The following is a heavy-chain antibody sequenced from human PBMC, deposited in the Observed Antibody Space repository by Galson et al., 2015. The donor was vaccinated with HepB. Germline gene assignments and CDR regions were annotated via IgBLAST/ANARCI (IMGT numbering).Heavy chain of an antibody. J-gene: IGHJ4*02. CDR2: IHYSGST. Sequence: TLSLTCTVSGGSIGSGNYYWSWIRQHPGKGLEWIGCIHYSGSTDYNPSLKSRATILVDTSKNQFSLKLSSVTAADTAVYYCAAHCSSTSCYGVDYWGQGTLVTVSS. CDR3: AAHCSSTSCYGVDY. CDR1: GGSIGSGNYY. D-gene: IGHD2-2*01. V-gene: IGHV4-31*03.